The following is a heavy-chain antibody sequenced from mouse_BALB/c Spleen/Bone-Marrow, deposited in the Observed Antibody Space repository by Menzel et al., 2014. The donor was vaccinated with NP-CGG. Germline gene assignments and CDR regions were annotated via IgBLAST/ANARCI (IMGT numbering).Heavy chain of an antibody. J-gene: IGHJ4*01. D-gene: IGHD2-10*01. CDR2: ILPGSGRT. Sequence: QVQLQQSGAELMKPGASMKISCKATGYTFSSYWIEWVKQRPGHGLEWIGEILPGSGRTNYNERFKGKATFTADTSSNTAYMQLSSLTSEDSAVYYCARAYYVNYDAMDYWGQGTSVTVSS. CDR3: ARAYYVNYDAMDY. V-gene: IGHV1-9*01. CDR1: GYTFSSYW.